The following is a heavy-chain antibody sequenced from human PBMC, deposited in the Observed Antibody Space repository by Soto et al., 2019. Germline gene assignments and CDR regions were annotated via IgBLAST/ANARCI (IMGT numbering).Heavy chain of an antibody. CDR1: GGTFSSYA. Sequence: SVKVSCKASGGTFSSYAISWVRQAPGQGLEWMGGIIPIFGTANYAQKFQGRVTITADESTSTAYMELSSLRSEGTDVYYCARSPITATWFDYSGQATLVTVSS. V-gene: IGHV1-69*13. D-gene: IGHD3-16*01. CDR2: IIPIFGTA. J-gene: IGHJ4*02. CDR3: ARSPITATWFDY.